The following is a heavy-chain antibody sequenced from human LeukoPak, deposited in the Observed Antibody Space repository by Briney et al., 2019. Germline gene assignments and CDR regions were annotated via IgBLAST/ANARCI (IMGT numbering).Heavy chain of an antibody. J-gene: IGHJ3*02. V-gene: IGHV3-23*01. CDR1: GFTFSSYA. CDR3: ARGSLAVAGTRKRSDAFDI. CDR2: ISGSGDST. Sequence: GGSLRLSCAASGFTFSSYAMSWVRQAPGKGLEWVSGISGSGDSTYYADSVKGRFTLSRDNSKNTLYLQMNSLRAEDTAVYYCARGSLAVAGTRKRSDAFDIWGQGTMVTVSS. D-gene: IGHD6-19*01.